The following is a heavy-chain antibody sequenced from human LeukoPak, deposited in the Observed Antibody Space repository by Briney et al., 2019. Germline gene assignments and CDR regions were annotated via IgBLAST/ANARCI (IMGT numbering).Heavy chain of an antibody. J-gene: IGHJ6*03. CDR2: ISAYNGNT. CDR3: ARSFLAPYYYYYVDV. D-gene: IGHD3-3*02. Sequence: ASVKVSCKASGYTFTSYGISWVRQAPGQGLEWMGWISAYNGNTNYAQKLQGRVTMTTDTSTSTAYMELRSLRSDDTAVYYCARSFLAPYYYYYVDVWGKGTTVTVSS. CDR1: GYTFTSYG. V-gene: IGHV1-18*01.